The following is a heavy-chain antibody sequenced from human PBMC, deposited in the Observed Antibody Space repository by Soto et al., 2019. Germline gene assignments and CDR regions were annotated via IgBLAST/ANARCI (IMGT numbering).Heavy chain of an antibody. CDR3: ASPIAVAKDAFDI. CDR1: GGTLSSYT. CDR2: IFPILGIA. Sequence: QVQLVQSGAEVKKPGSSVKVFCKASGGTLSSYTISWVRQSPGQGLEWMGRIFPILGIANYAQKFQGRVTITADKSTSTAYMELSSLRSDDTAVYYCASPIAVAKDAFDIWGQGTMVTVSS. D-gene: IGHD6-19*01. V-gene: IGHV1-69*02. J-gene: IGHJ3*02.